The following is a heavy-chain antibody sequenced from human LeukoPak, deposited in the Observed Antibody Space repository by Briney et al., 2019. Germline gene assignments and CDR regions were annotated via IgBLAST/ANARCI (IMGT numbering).Heavy chain of an antibody. CDR3: ASSPPSYSSSWYFHYYYYMDV. J-gene: IGHJ6*03. V-gene: IGHV4-38-2*02. D-gene: IGHD6-13*01. Sequence: SETLSLTCTVSGYSISSGYYWGWIRQPPGKGLEWIGEINHSGSTNYNPSLKSRVTISVDTSKNQFSLKLSSVTAADTAVYYCASSPPSYSSSWYFHYYYYMDVWGKGTTVTVSS. CDR2: INHSGST. CDR1: GYSISSGYY.